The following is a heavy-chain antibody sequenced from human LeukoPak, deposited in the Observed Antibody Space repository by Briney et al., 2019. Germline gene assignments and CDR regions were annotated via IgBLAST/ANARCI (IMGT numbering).Heavy chain of an antibody. CDR1: GYTFTSYY. CDR2: INPSGGST. V-gene: IGHV1-46*01. D-gene: IGHD3-10*01. CDR3: ARDLNGSGSYLRGDYYYGMDV. J-gene: IGHJ6*02. Sequence: ASVKVSCKASGYTFTSYYMHWVRQTPGQGLEWMGIINPSGGSTSYAQKFQGRVTMTRDTSTSTVYMGLSSLRSEDTAVHYCARDLNGSGSYLRGDYYYGMDVWGQGTTVTVSS.